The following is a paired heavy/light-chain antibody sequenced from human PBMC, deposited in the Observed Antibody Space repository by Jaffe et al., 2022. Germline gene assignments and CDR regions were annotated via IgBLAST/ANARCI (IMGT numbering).Heavy chain of an antibody. Sequence: QVQLVQSGTEVKKPGASVKISCKTSGYTFTNNWIHWVRLAPGQGLQWLGQIRPSDTDNAPRFRGRVTMTADTSTSTVYMQLSSLTSEDTALYFCARDGGTYGDNEFWGQGTLVTVSS. D-gene: IGHD4-17*01. V-gene: IGHV1-46*01. J-gene: IGHJ4*02. CDR2: IRPSDT. CDR1: GYTFTNNW. CDR3: ARDGGTYGDNEF.
Light chain of an antibody. CDR1: SNDIGYYNY. J-gene: IGLJ1*01. CDR2: EVT. CDR3: TSYAGRGTYV. V-gene: IGLV2-8*01. Sequence: QSALTQPPSASGSPGQSVTISCTGTSNDIGYYNYVCWFQHHPGKAPKLIISEVTKRPSGVPDRFSGSKSGNTASLTVSGLQAEDEADYYCTSYAGRGTYVYGTGTAVTVL.